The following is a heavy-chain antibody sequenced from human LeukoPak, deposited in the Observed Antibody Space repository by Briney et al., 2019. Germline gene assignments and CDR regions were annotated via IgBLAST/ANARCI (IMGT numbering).Heavy chain of an antibody. CDR1: GYSMSSGYY. J-gene: IGHJ4*02. V-gene: IGHV4-38-2*02. CDR2: MYHTGGT. CDR3: ARVTGYMIEDYFDY. Sequence: PSETLSLTCSVSGYSMSSGYYWGWIRQPPERGLEWIGSMYHTGGTYYNPSLKSRVNISVDTSKNQFYLKVSSVTAADTAVYYCARVTGYMIEDYFDYWGQGTLVTVSS. D-gene: IGHD3-22*01.